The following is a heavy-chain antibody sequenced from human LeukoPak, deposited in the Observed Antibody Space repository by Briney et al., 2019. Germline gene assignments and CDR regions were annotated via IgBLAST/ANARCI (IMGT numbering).Heavy chain of an antibody. Sequence: SETLSLTCTVSGGSISSYYWSWIRQPPGKGLEWIGDIYYSGSTNYNPSLKSRVTISVDTSKNQFSLKLSSVTAADTAVYYCATTRREDGSGSFDYWGQGTLVTVSS. CDR3: ATTRREDGSGSFDY. D-gene: IGHD3-10*01. CDR2: IYYSGST. V-gene: IGHV4-59*08. CDR1: GGSISSYY. J-gene: IGHJ4*02.